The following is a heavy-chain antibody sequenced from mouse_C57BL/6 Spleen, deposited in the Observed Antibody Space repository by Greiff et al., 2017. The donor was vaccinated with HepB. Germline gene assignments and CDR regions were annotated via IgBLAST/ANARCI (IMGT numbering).Heavy chain of an antibody. CDR2: IYPGDGDT. V-gene: IGHV1-82*01. CDR1: GYAFSSSW. CDR3: ARGRSNYYAMDY. D-gene: IGHD2-5*01. Sequence: VKLMESGPELVKPGASVKISCKASGYAFSSSWMNWVKQRPGKGLEWIGRIYPGDGDTNYNGKFKGKATLTADKSSSTAYMQLSSLTSEDSAVYFCARGRSNYYAMDYWGQGTSVTVSS. J-gene: IGHJ4*01.